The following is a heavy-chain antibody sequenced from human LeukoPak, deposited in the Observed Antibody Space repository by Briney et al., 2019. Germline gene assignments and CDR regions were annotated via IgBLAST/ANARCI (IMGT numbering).Heavy chain of an antibody. CDR2: INPNSGGT. CDR3: AREGCSGGSCYEWFDP. CDR1: GYTFTSYD. Sequence: ASVKVSCKASGYTFTSYDINWVRQAPGQGLEWMGWINPNSGGTNYAQKFQGRVTMTRDTSISTAYMELSRLRSDDTAVYYCAREGCSGGSCYEWFDPWGQGTLVTVSS. V-gene: IGHV1-2*02. D-gene: IGHD2-15*01. J-gene: IGHJ5*02.